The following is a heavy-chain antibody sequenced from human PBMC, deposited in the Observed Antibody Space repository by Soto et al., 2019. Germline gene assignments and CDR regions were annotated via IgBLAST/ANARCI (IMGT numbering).Heavy chain of an antibody. D-gene: IGHD3-3*01. CDR3: AREPLFRYLEN. CDR2: ISGYNGNT. CDR1: GYTFTSYA. V-gene: IGHV1-18*04. Sequence: QVRLVQSGAEVKKPGAAVKVSCKTSGYTFTSYAITWVRQAPGQGLEWMGKISGYNGNTDYSEKFQGRVTMTTDTSTSTAYMELRRLRSDDPAVYFCAREPLFRYLENWGQGTLVTVSS. J-gene: IGHJ4*02.